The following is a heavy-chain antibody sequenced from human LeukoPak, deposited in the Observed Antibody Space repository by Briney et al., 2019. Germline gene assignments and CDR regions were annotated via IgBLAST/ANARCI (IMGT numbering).Heavy chain of an antibody. V-gene: IGHV5-51*01. Sequence: GESLKISCKASGYSFTTYWIGWVRQMPGKGLEWMGIIYPADSAAKYSPSFQGQVTISVDKSISTAYLQWSRLKASDTAMYYCARRRSYYEPFDYWGQGTLVTVSS. J-gene: IGHJ4*02. CDR1: GYSFTTYW. CDR2: IYPADSAA. CDR3: ARRRSYYEPFDY. D-gene: IGHD3-22*01.